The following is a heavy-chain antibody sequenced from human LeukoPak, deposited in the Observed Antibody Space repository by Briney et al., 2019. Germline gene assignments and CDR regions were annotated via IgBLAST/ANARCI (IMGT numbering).Heavy chain of an antibody. J-gene: IGHJ5*02. D-gene: IGHD3-9*01. Sequence: SETLSLTCTVPGGSISSYYWSWIRQPPGKGLEWIGYIYYSGGTNYNPSLKSRVTISVDTSKNQFSLKLSSVTAADTAVYYCARLGPKRYYDILTGSGNNWFDPWGQGTLVIVSS. CDR3: ARLGPKRYYDILTGSGNNWFDP. CDR2: IYYSGGT. V-gene: IGHV4-59*08. CDR1: GGSISSYY.